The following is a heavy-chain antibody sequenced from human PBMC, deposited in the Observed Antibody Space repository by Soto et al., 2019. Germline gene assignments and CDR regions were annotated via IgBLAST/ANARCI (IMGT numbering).Heavy chain of an antibody. CDR1: GFTFSSYA. CDR3: ARDREEMATIPYYFDY. D-gene: IGHD5-12*01. J-gene: IGHJ4*02. V-gene: IGHV3-30-3*01. CDR2: ISYDGSNK. Sequence: QVQLVESGGGVVQPGRSLRLSCAASGFTFSSYAMHWVRQAPGKGLEWVAVISYDGSNKYYADSVKGRFTISRDNSKNTLYLQMNSLRAEDTAVYYCARDREEMATIPYYFDYWGQGTLVTVSS.